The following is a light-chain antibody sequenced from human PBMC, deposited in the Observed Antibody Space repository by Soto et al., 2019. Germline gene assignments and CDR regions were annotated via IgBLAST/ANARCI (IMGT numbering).Light chain of an antibody. Sequence: DIQMTQSPSSLSASVGDRVTITCRPSQGISNYLAWYQQKPGKVPKLLIYAASTLQSWVPSRFSCSGSGTDFTLTISSLQPEDVPTSYCQKYKSAPLTFGPGTKRIS. CDR2: AAS. CDR1: QGISNY. CDR3: QKYKSAPLT. J-gene: IGKJ3*01. V-gene: IGKV1-27*01.